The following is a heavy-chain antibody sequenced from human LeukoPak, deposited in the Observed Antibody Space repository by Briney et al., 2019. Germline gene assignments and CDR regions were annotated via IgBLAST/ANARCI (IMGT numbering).Heavy chain of an antibody. CDR1: GFTFSSYA. CDR3: AKDPYYYDSSGYYFDY. Sequence: PGGSLRLSCAASGFTFSSYAMSWVRQAPGKGLEWVSAISGSGGSTYYADSVKGRFTISRDNSKNTLYLQMNSLRAEDTAVYYCAKDPYYYDSSGYYFDYWGQGTLVTVSS. V-gene: IGHV3-23*01. D-gene: IGHD3-22*01. J-gene: IGHJ4*02. CDR2: ISGSGGST.